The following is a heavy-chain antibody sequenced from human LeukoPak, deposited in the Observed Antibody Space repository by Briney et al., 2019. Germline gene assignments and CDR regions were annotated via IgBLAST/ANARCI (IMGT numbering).Heavy chain of an antibody. CDR1: GFTFSSYS. D-gene: IGHD3-10*01. CDR3: ARDRQYYYGSGSSYFDY. V-gene: IGHV3-21*01. Sequence: GRSLRLSCAASGFTFSSYSMNWVRQAPGKGLEWVSSISSSSSYIYYADSVKGRFTISRDNAKNSLYLQMNSLRAEDTAVYYCARDRQYYYGSGSSYFDYWGQGTLVTVSS. J-gene: IGHJ4*02. CDR2: ISSSSSYI.